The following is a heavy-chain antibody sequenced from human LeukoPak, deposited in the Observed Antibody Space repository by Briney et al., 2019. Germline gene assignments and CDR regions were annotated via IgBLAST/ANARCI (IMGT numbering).Heavy chain of an antibody. V-gene: IGHV3-7*01. CDR3: AREGYISGYGVIDY. CDR2: IKRDGSER. J-gene: IGHJ4*02. D-gene: IGHD5-18*01. Sequence: GGSLRLSCAASGFTFSSYSMNWVRQTPGKGLEWVANIKRDGSERHYVDSVKGRFTISRDNAKSSLYLQMNSLRADDTAVYYCAREGYISGYGVIDYWGQGTLVTVSS. CDR1: GFTFSSYS.